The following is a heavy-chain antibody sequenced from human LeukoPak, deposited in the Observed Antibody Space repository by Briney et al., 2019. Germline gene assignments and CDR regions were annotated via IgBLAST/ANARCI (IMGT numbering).Heavy chain of an antibody. CDR3: AKRSGAPNNFDY. D-gene: IGHD1-1*01. J-gene: IGHJ4*02. CDR1: GFTFDEHA. Sequence: GGSLRLSCATSGFTFDEHAMHWVRQVPGRGLEWVSLISGDGANEYYADSVKGRFTISRDNSRNSLFLQMNSLRTEDTALYFCAKRSGAPNNFDYWGQGVLVTVSS. V-gene: IGHV3-43*02. CDR2: ISGDGANE.